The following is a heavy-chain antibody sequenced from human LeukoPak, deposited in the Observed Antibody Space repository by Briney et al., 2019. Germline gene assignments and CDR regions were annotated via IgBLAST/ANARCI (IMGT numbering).Heavy chain of an antibody. CDR3: ARGPARSFDFWSGYYN. V-gene: IGHV4-34*01. Sequence: YWSWIXXXPGKGLEWXGEINHSGSTNYNPSLKSRVTISVDTSKNQFSLKLSAVTAADTAMYYCARGPARSFDFWSGYYNWGLGTLVTVSS. CDR1: Y. CDR2: INHSGST. J-gene: IGHJ4*02. D-gene: IGHD3-3*01.